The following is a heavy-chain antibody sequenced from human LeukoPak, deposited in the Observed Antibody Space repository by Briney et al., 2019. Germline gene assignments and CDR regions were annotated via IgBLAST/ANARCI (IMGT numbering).Heavy chain of an antibody. V-gene: IGHV4-59*01. CDR1: GGSITNYY. J-gene: IGHJ4*02. Sequence: SKTLSLTCTVSGGSITNYYWSWIRQPPGKGLEWIGYIYYTGSTNYNPSLKSRVTISVDTSKNQFSLKLSSVTAADTAVYYCARVQIGYSYGLFDYWGQGTLVIVSS. CDR2: IYYTGST. CDR3: ARVQIGYSYGLFDY. D-gene: IGHD5-18*01.